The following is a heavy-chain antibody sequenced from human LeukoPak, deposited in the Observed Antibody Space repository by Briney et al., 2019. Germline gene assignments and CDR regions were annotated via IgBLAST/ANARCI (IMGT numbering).Heavy chain of an antibody. D-gene: IGHD3-9*01. CDR1: GYTFTSYG. V-gene: IGHV1-18*01. CDR3: ARAAQYYDIFGG. CDR2: ISAYDGNT. J-gene: IGHJ3*01. Sequence: GASMKVSCKASGYTFTSYGISWVRQAPGQGLEWMRWISAYDGNTNYAQKLQGRVTMTTDTSTSTAYMELRSLRSDDTAVYYCARAAQYYDIFGGWGQGTMVTVSS.